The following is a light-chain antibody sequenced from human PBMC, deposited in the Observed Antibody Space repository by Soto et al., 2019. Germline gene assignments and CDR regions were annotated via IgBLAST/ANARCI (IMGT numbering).Light chain of an antibody. V-gene: IGKV3-15*01. CDR2: GAS. CDR1: QGVSRY. Sequence: EIVLTHSPGTLTLSPGERATLSCRASQGVSRYLAWYQQKPGQAPWLLIFGASTRAAGVPARFSGSGSGTEFTLTISGLQSEDLAVYDCQQYNKWPPITFGQGTRLEIK. J-gene: IGKJ5*01. CDR3: QQYNKWPPIT.